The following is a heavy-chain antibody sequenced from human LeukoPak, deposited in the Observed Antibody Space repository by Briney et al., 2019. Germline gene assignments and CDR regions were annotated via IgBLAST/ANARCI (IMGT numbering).Heavy chain of an antibody. J-gene: IGHJ4*02. Sequence: AGGSLTLSCAASGFTFSTYSMNWVRQAPGKGLEWVSSISSGRGYIYYADSVKGRFSISRDNAKNSLYLQMNSLRAEDTAVYYCARQCYYYDSNESCDYWGQGTLVTVSS. D-gene: IGHD3-22*01. V-gene: IGHV3-21*01. CDR1: GFTFSTYS. CDR2: ISSGRGYI. CDR3: ARQCYYYDSNESCDY.